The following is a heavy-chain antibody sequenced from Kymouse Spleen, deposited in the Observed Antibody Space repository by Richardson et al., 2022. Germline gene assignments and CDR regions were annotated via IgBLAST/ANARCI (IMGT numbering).Heavy chain of an antibody. J-gene: IGHJ4*02. D-gene: IGHD3-9*01. V-gene: IGHV4-39*01. Sequence: QLQLQESGPGLVKPSETLSLTCTVSGGSISSSSYYWGWIRQPPGKGLEWIGSIYYSGSTYYNPSLKSRVTISVDTSKNQFSLKLSSVTAADTAVYYCARLDILTGYYMDYWGQGTLVTVSS. CDR1: GGSISSSSYY. CDR3: ARLDILTGYYMDY. CDR2: IYYSGST.